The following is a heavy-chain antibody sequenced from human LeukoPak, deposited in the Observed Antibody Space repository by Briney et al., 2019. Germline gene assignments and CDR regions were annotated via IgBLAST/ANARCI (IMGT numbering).Heavy chain of an antibody. D-gene: IGHD3-9*01. V-gene: IGHV4-34*01. CDR1: GGSFSGYY. J-gene: IGHJ6*02. CDR3: ARRYRDGMDV. Sequence: PSETLSLTCAVYGGSFSGYYWSWIRQPPGKGLEWIGEINHSGSTNYNPSLKSRVTISVDTSKNQFSLKLSSATAADTAVYYCARRYRDGMDVWGQGTTVTVSS. CDR2: INHSGST.